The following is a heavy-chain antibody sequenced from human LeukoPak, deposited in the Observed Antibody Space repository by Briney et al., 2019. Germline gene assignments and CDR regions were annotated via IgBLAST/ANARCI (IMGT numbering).Heavy chain of an antibody. CDR3: ARDRGGWHTLGY. D-gene: IGHD6-19*01. V-gene: IGHV1-18*01. CDR2: ISAYNGNT. Sequence: FTSYXXXXXXXXXXQGLXXMGWISAYNGNTNYAQRLQGRVTMTTDTSTSTAYMELRSLRSDDTAVYYCARDRGGWHTLGYWGQGTLVTVSS. J-gene: IGHJ4*02. CDR1: FTSYX.